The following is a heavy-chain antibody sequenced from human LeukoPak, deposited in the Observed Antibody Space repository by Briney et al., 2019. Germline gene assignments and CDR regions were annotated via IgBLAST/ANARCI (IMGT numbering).Heavy chain of an antibody. CDR3: ARVGGWLYYYGMDV. CDR1: GYTFTSYY. J-gene: IGHJ6*02. V-gene: IGHV1-69*13. CDR2: IIPIFGTA. D-gene: IGHD6-19*01. Sequence: SVKVSCKASGYTFTSYYMHWVRQAPGQGLEWMGGIIPIFGTANYAQKFQGRVTITADESTSTAYMELSSLRSEDTAVYYCARVGGWLYYYGMDVWGQGTTVTVSS.